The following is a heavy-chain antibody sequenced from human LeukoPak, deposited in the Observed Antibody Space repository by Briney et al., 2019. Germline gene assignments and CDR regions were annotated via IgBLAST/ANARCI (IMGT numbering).Heavy chain of an antibody. D-gene: IGHD1/OR15-1a*01. CDR3: AKGGTADLAYIDY. CDR2: VTGTGSST. J-gene: IGHJ4*02. V-gene: IGHV3-23*01. Sequence: GGSLRLSCAASGFTFSSYAMSWVRQAPRKGLEWVSIVTGTGSSTNYADSVRGRFTISRDNSKNTLYLQMNSLRAEDTATYYCAKGGTADLAYIDYWGQGALVTVSS. CDR1: GFTFSSYA.